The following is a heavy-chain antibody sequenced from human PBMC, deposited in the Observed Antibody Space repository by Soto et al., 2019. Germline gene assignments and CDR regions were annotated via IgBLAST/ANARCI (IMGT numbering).Heavy chain of an antibody. J-gene: IGHJ4*02. Sequence: GGSLRLSCAASGFTFSSCGMHWVRQAPGKGLEWVAVIWYDGSSTYYADSVKGRCTISRDNSTNTLYLQMNSLRAEDTAVYYCARDPLSIPAAGPNGPLYWGQGTLVTVSS. D-gene: IGHD6-13*01. CDR3: ARDPLSIPAAGPNGPLY. CDR1: GFTFSSCG. CDR2: IWYDGSST. V-gene: IGHV3-33*01.